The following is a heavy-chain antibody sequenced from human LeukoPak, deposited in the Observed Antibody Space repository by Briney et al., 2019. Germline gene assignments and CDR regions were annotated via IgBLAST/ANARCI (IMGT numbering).Heavy chain of an antibody. J-gene: IGHJ6*02. CDR1: GGSISSYY. Sequence: SETLSLTGTVSGGSISSYYWSWIRQPPGKGLEWIGYIYYSGSTNYNPSLKSRVTISVDTSKNQFSLKLSSVTAADTAVYYCARHGPYYYGSGSYDYYYYGMDVWGQGTTVTVSS. CDR2: IYYSGST. V-gene: IGHV4-59*08. CDR3: ARHGPYYYGSGSYDYYYYGMDV. D-gene: IGHD3-10*01.